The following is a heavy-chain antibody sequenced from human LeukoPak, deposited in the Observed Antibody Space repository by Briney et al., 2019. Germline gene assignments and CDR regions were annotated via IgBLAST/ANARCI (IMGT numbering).Heavy chain of an antibody. CDR3: ARRNDVDAFDI. V-gene: IGHV4-4*09. J-gene: IGHJ3*02. CDR2: IYTSGST. D-gene: IGHD1-1*01. Sequence: KSSETLSLTCTVSGGSISSYYWSWIRQPPGKGLEWIGYIYTSGSTNYNPSLKSRVTISVDTSKNQFSLKLSSVTAADTAVYYCARRNDVDAFDIWGQGTMVTVSS. CDR1: GGSISSYY.